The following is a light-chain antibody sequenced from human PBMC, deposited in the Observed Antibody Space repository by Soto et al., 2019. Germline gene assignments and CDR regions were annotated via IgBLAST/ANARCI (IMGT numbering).Light chain of an antibody. V-gene: IGLV1-40*01. CDR3: QYYESSLFGLV. Sequence: QSVLTQPPSVSGAPGQRVTISCTGTNSNIGADYGVQWYQQLPGTAPKVLIFANNSRPSGVPDRFSACKSATYASLAIAGLQPDDEANYYCQYYESSLFGLVYGQGTK. J-gene: IGLJ3*02. CDR1: NSNIGADYG. CDR2: ANN.